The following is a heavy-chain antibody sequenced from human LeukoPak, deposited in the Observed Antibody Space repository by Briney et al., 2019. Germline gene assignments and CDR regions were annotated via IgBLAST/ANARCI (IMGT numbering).Heavy chain of an antibody. CDR2: IGTAGDT. CDR1: GFTFSSYD. Sequence: GGSLRLSCAASGFTFSSYDMHWVRHATGKGLEWVSAIGTAGDTYYPGSVKGRFTISRENAKNSLYLQVNSLRAGDTAVYYCARGGGAATPYYFDYWGQGTLVTVSS. V-gene: IGHV3-13*01. J-gene: IGHJ4*02. CDR3: ARGGGAATPYYFDY. D-gene: IGHD1-26*01.